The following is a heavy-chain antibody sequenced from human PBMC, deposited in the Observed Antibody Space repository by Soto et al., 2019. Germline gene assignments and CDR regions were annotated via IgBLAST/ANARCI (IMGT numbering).Heavy chain of an antibody. V-gene: IGHV4-39*01. J-gene: IGHJ5*02. CDR1: GGSISSSSYY. Sequence: LVAASETLSLTCTVSGGSISSSSYYWGWIRQPPGKGLEWIGSIYYSGSTYYNPSLKSRVTISVDTSKNQFSLKLSSVTAADTAVYYCATGRPRYSYGRGWFDPWGQGTLVTVSS. D-gene: IGHD5-18*01. CDR2: IYYSGST. CDR3: ATGRPRYSYGRGWFDP.